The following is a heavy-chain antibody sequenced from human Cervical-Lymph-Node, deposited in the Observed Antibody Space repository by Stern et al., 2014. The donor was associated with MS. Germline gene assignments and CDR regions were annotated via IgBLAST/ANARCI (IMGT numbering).Heavy chain of an antibody. CDR1: GFTFSSYG. CDR2: ISDDENQK. Sequence: VQLVESGGAVVQPGRSLRLSCAASGFTFSSYGMHWVRQAPGKGLAWVTVISDDENQKYYAASVKGRFTISRDNSKNTLHLQMNSVTPDDAAIYYCARDYEDTSMLFDHWGQGTLVTVSS. CDR3: ARDYEDTSMLFDH. D-gene: IGHD2-8*01. V-gene: IGHV3-30*03. J-gene: IGHJ4*02.